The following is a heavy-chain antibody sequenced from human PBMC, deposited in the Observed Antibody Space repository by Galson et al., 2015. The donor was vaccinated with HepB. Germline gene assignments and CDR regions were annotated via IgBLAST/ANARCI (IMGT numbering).Heavy chain of an antibody. CDR1: GFSLSAGGVG. V-gene: IGHV2-5*01. Sequence: PALVKPTQTLTLTCTFSGFSLSAGGVGVGWIRQPPGKALEWLAFIYWNDDKHCSPSLKNRVTITKDTSKNQVVLTMTNVDPVDTATYFCAHSLGLVGPRFDYWGQGTLVTVSS. J-gene: IGHJ4*02. CDR2: IYWNDDK. CDR3: AHSLGLVGPRFDY. D-gene: IGHD3-16*01.